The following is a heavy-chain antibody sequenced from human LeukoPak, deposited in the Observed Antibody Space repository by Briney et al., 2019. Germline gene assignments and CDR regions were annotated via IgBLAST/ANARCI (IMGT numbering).Heavy chain of an antibody. CDR2: IYYSGST. D-gene: IGHD1-26*01. V-gene: IGHV4-59*01. CDR3: ARGWELPHFDY. CDR1: GGSISSYY. Sequence: SETLSLTCTVFGGSISSYYWSWIRQPPGKGLEWIGYIYYSGSTNYNPSLKSRVTISVDTSKNQFSLKLSSVTAADTAVYYCARGWELPHFDYWGQGTLVTVSS. J-gene: IGHJ4*02.